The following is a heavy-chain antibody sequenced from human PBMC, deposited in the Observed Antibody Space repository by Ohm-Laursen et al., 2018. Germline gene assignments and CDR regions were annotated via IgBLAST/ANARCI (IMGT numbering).Heavy chain of an antibody. V-gene: IGHV4-61*01. CDR1: GDSISSGLYY. CDR2: ISYSAGP. J-gene: IGHJ6*02. D-gene: IGHD3-9*01. CDR3: ARVTGPGDYYGLDV. Sequence: GTLSLTCSASGDSISSGLYYWSWIRLPPGKGLEWIGSISYSAGPKYSASLKNRATISVDTSQNQFSLRLNSVTAADTAVYFCARVTGPGDYYGLDVWGQGTTVTVSS.